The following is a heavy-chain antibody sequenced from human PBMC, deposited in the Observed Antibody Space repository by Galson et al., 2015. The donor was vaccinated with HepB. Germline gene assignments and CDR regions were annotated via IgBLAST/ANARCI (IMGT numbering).Heavy chain of an antibody. J-gene: IGHJ3*02. CDR1: GYTFTRSS. Sequence: SVKVSCKASGYTFTRSSIHWVRQAPGQRLEWMGWINTGNGNTKYSQKFQGRVTITRDTSASTAYMELSSLRSEDTAVYYCARPQYSSGGGAFDIWGQGTMVTVSS. D-gene: IGHD6-19*01. CDR3: ARPQYSSGGGAFDI. V-gene: IGHV1-3*04. CDR2: INTGNGNT.